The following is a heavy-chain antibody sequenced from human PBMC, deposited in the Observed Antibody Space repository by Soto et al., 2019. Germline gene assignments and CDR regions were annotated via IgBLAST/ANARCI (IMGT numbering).Heavy chain of an antibody. Sequence: GGSLRLSCAASGFTFSSYAMSWVRQAPGKGLEWVSAISGSGGSTYYADSVKGRFTISRDNSKNTLYLQMNSLRAEDRAVYYCAKGTGPSWIVVVVAAVTQHGYFDYWGQGTLVTVSS. J-gene: IGHJ4*02. D-gene: IGHD2-15*01. CDR2: ISGSGGST. V-gene: IGHV3-23*01. CDR1: GFTFSSYA. CDR3: AKGTGPSWIVVVVAAVTQHGYFDY.